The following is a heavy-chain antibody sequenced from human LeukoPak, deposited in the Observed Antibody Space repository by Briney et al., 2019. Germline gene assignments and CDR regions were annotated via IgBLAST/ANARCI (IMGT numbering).Heavy chain of an antibody. CDR3: VRGTGY. V-gene: IGHV3-64D*06. Sequence: GGSLRLSCSVYGFTFSTYVMHWVRQAPGKGLEYVSANSSNGDNTYYADSVKGRFTIFRDNSKNTLYLQMSSLRADDTAVYYCVRGTGYWGQGTLVTVSS. CDR2: NSSNGDNT. CDR1: GFTFSTYV. J-gene: IGHJ4*02.